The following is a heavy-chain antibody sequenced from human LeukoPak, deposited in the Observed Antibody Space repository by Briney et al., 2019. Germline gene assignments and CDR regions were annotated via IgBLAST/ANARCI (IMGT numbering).Heavy chain of an antibody. D-gene: IGHD6-6*01. CDR1: VYSLTSYG. CDR3: AGTTAARSFGY. V-gene: IGHV1-18*01. Sequence: AVNVPCKHSVYSLTSYGISWVRQAPGQGLDWMEWISAYNGNPNYPHNPQGTVHMTTDTSPNTAYMELGSLGSHSTAGYFCAGTTAARSFGYWGQGTLVTVSS. CDR2: ISAYNGNP. J-gene: IGHJ4*01.